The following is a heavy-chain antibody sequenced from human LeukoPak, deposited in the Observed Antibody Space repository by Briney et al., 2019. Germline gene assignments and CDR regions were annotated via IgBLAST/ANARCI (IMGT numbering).Heavy chain of an antibody. CDR3: ARETHEYSSSYTDYSDY. J-gene: IGHJ4*02. V-gene: IGHV4-30-4*08. Sequence: SQTLPLTCTVSGGSISSGDYYWSWIRQPPGKGLEWIGYIYYSGSTYYNPSLKSRVTISVDTSKNQFSLKLSSVTAADTAVYYCARETHEYSSSYTDYSDYRGQGTLVTVSS. CDR1: GGSISSGDYY. D-gene: IGHD6-6*01. CDR2: IYYSGST.